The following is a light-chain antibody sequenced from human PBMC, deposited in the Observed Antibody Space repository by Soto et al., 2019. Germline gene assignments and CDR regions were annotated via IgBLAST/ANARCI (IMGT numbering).Light chain of an antibody. CDR2: TAS. CDR1: QSISNY. J-gene: IGKJ5*01. CDR3: QQSYSSLIT. V-gene: IGKV1-39*01. Sequence: DIQMTQSPSSLSASVGDRVTITCRASQSISNYLHWYQQKPGKAPKLLIYTASSLQSGVPSRFSGSGSGTDFTLTIGSLQPEDVATYYCQQSYSSLITFGQGKRLEIK.